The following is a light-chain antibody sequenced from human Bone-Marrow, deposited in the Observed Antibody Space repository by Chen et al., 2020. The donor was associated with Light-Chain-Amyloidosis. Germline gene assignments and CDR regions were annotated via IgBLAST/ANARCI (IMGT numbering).Light chain of an antibody. Sequence: QTVLTQPPSASGSPGPRATIPCSGSSSHSGRNYVYWYQQPPGTSPKLLIYRNNQRPSGVPDRFSGSKSGASASRAISGLRSEDEADYYCAAGDDGLTWVFGGGTKLTVL. J-gene: IGLJ3*02. CDR3: AAGDDGLTWV. CDR1: SSHSGRNY. V-gene: IGLV1-47*01. CDR2: RNN.